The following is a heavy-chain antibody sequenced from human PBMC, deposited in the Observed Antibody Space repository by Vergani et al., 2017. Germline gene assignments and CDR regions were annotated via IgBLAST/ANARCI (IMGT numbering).Heavy chain of an antibody. CDR1: GGSFSGYY. CDR2: INHSGST. D-gene: IGHD2-15*01. V-gene: IGHV4-34*01. CDR3: ARDPKSYCSGGSCFSVWGAFDI. J-gene: IGHJ3*02. Sequence: QVQLQQWGAGLLKPSDTLSLTCAVYGGSFSGYYWSWIRQPPGKGLECIGEINHSGSTNYNPSLKSRVTLSLDTSKNQFSLRLRSVTAADTAVYYCARDPKSYCSGGSCFSVWGAFDIWRRGTTVTVSS.